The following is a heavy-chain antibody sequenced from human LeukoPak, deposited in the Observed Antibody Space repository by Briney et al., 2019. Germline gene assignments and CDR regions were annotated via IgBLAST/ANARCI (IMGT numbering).Heavy chain of an antibody. Sequence: GGSLRLSCAASGYTFSSYAMHWVRQAPGKGLEWVAVISYDGSNKYYADSVKGRFTISRDNSKNTLYLQMNSLRAEDTAVYYCARGDGSGLLYYGMDVWGKGTTVTVSS. CDR1: GYTFSSYA. J-gene: IGHJ6*04. V-gene: IGHV3-30*04. D-gene: IGHD3-10*01. CDR3: ARGDGSGLLYYGMDV. CDR2: ISYDGSNK.